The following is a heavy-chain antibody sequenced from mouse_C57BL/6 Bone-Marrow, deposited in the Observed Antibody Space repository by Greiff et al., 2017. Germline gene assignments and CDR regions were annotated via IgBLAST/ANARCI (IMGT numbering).Heavy chain of an antibody. J-gene: IGHJ2*01. CDR1: EYEFPSYY. V-gene: IGHV5-2*01. D-gene: IGHD2-14*01. Sequence: EVKLMESGGGLVQPGESLKLSCESNEYEFPSYYMSWVRKTPEKRLELVAAINSDAGSTYYPDTMERQCIFSRDKTKKTLYLQMSRLRSEDTALYYCASPSIGNYCDYWGRGTALTVSS. CDR3: ASPSIGNYCDY. CDR2: INSDAGST.